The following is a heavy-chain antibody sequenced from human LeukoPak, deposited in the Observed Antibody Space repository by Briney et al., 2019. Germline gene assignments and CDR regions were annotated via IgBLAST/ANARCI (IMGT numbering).Heavy chain of an antibody. CDR3: ARGNRGTFDY. CDR1: GFTFNSYE. CDR2: ISGSGLSI. D-gene: IGHD1-14*01. Sequence: GGSLRLSCAASGFTFNSYEMNWVRQAPGKGLEWVAFISGSGLSIYYADSVKGRFTISRDNAKNSLYLQMNSLRAEDTAVYYCARGNRGTFDYWGQGTLVTVSS. J-gene: IGHJ4*02. V-gene: IGHV3-48*03.